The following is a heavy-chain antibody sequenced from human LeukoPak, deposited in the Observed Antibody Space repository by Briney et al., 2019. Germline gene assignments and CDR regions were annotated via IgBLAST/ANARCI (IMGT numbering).Heavy chain of an antibody. V-gene: IGHV3-23*01. J-gene: IGHJ3*02. D-gene: IGHD3-3*01. Sequence: PGGSLRLSCAASGFTFSSYAMSWVRQTPGKGLEWVSTISGSGGRTYYADSVKGRFTISRDNSKNTLYLQMNSLRAEDTAVYYCAKDPPYDFWSGAFDIWGQGTMVTVS. CDR2: ISGSGGRT. CDR3: AKDPPYDFWSGAFDI. CDR1: GFTFSSYA.